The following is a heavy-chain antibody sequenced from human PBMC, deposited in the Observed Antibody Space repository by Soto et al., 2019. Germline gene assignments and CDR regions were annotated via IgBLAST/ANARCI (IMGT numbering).Heavy chain of an antibody. CDR3: AKDIAARHAESYFDY. J-gene: IGHJ4*02. CDR2: ISRNSGSI. CDR1: GFTLSNYA. D-gene: IGHD6-6*01. V-gene: IGHV3-9*01. Sequence: HPGGSLRLSCAASGFTLSNYAVNWVRQAPGKGLEWVSGISRNSGSIGYADSVKGRFTISRDNAKNSLYLQMNSLRAEDTALYYCAKDIAARHAESYFDYWGQGTLVTVSS.